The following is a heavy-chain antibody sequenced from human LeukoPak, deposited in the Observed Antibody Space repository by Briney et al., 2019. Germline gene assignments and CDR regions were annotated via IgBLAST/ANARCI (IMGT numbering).Heavy chain of an antibody. CDR2: IYYSGST. Sequence: SETLSLTCTVSGGSISSYYWSWIRQPPGKGLEWIGYIYYSGSTNYNPSLKSRVTISVDTSKNQFSLKLSSVTAADTAVYYCARDQGYSSGWNYFDYWGQGTLVTVSS. CDR1: GGSISSYY. CDR3: ARDQGYSSGWNYFDY. V-gene: IGHV4-59*01. J-gene: IGHJ4*02. D-gene: IGHD6-19*01.